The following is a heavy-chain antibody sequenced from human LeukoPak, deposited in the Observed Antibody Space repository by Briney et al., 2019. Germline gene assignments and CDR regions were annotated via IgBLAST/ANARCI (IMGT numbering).Heavy chain of an antibody. CDR3: ARHHYYMDV. CDR1: GYTFINYY. Sequence: ASVKVSCKASGYTFINYYMHWMRQAPGQGLEWMGWINPNSGGTKYAQKFQGRVTMTRDTSISTAYMELSSLRSEDTAVYYCARHHYYMDVWGKGTTVTVSS. J-gene: IGHJ6*03. CDR2: INPNSGGT. V-gene: IGHV1-2*02.